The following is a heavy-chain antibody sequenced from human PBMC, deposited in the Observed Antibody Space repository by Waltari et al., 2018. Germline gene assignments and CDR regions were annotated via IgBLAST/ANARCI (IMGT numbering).Heavy chain of an antibody. D-gene: IGHD2-15*01. CDR3: ARDRGRGLYLDS. Sequence: QLQLRQSGPGLVKPSESLSLTCAVSGDSMTSSSWWSWVRQSPGKGREWIGQVHRSGRANYNPSLASRVTVSIDTSNNQFSLKVASPTAADTAMYYCARDRGRGLYLDSWGQGTLVTVSP. V-gene: IGHV4-4*02. J-gene: IGHJ4*02. CDR1: GDSMTSSSW. CDR2: VHRSGRA.